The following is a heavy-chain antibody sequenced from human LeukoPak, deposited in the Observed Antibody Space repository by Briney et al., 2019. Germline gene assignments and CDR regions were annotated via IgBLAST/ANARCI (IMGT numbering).Heavy chain of an antibody. Sequence: GASVKVSCKASGGTFSSYAISWVRQAPGQGLEWMGRIIPIFGTANYAQKFQGRVTITTDESTSTAYMELSSLRSEDTAVYYCARERYPTYYYDSSGYYGRYFDYWAREPWPPSPQ. V-gene: IGHV1-69*05. CDR2: IIPIFGTA. D-gene: IGHD3-22*01. CDR3: ARERYPTYYYDSSGYYGRYFDY. CDR1: GGTFSSYA. J-gene: IGHJ4*02.